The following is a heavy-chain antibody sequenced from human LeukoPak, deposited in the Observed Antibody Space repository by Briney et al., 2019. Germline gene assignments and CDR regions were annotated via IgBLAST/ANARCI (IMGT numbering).Heavy chain of an antibody. CDR2: IYYSGST. V-gene: IGHV4-59*08. Sequence: PSETLSLTCTVSGGSISSYYWSWIRQPPGKGLEWIGYIYYSGSTTYNPSLKSRVTISVDTSKNQFSLKLSSVTAADTAVYYCARGYCSSISCYTGDYWGQGTLVTVSS. D-gene: IGHD2-2*02. CDR1: GGSISSYY. J-gene: IGHJ4*02. CDR3: ARGYCSSISCYTGDY.